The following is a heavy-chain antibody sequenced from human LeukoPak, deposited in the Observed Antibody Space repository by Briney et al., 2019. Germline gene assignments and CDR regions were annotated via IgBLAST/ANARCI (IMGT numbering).Heavy chain of an antibody. V-gene: IGHV3-20*01. CDR2: INWNGGST. J-gene: IGHJ5*02. CDR1: GFTFDDYG. Sequence: GGSLRLSCAASGFTFDDYGMSWVRQAPGKGLEWVSGINWNGGSTGYADSVKGRFTISRDNAKNSLYLQMNSLRAEDTALYHCARDLPPYIAAAGTNWFDPWGQGTLVTVSS. CDR3: ARDLPPYIAAAGTNWFDP. D-gene: IGHD6-13*01.